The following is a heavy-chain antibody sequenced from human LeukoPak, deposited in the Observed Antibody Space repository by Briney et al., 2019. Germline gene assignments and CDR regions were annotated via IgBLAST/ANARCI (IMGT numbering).Heavy chain of an antibody. D-gene: IGHD6-6*01. J-gene: IGHJ4*02. CDR1: GGSISSSSYY. V-gene: IGHV4-39*01. Sequence: SETLSLTCTVYGGSISSSSYYWGWIRQPPGKGLEWIGSIYYSGSTYYNPSLKSRVTISVDTSKNQFSLKLSSVTAADTAVYYCARRGSSSSYFDYWGQGTLVTVSS. CDR2: IYYSGST. CDR3: ARRGSSSSYFDY.